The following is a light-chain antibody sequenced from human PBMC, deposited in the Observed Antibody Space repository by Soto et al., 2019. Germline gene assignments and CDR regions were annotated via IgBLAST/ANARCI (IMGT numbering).Light chain of an antibody. Sequence: THPPSASGSPGQSVTISCTGTSSDVGGYNYVSWYQQHPGKAPKLMIYEVSKRPSGVPDRFSGSKSGNTASLTVSGLQAEDEADYYCSSYAGSNNFGVFGTGTKVTVL. J-gene: IGLJ1*01. CDR1: SSDVGGYNY. CDR2: EVS. V-gene: IGLV2-8*01. CDR3: SSYAGSNNFGV.